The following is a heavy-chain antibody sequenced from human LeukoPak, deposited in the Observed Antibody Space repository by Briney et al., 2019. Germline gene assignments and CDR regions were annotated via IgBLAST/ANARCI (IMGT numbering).Heavy chain of an antibody. CDR1: GFTFDDYA. Sequence: GGSLRLSCAASGFTFDDYAMHWVRQAPGKGLEWVSGISWNSGSIGYADSVKGRFTISRDNAKNSLYLQMNGLRAEDTALYYCAKPHYYDSSGNDAFDIWGQGTMVTVSS. J-gene: IGHJ3*02. CDR3: AKPHYYDSSGNDAFDI. D-gene: IGHD3-22*01. V-gene: IGHV3-9*01. CDR2: ISWNSGSI.